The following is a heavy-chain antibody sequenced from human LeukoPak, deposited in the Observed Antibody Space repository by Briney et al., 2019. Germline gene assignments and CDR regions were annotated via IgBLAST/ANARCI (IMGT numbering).Heavy chain of an antibody. Sequence: ASVKVSCKASGYTFTCYYMHWVRRAPGQGLEWMGWINPNRGRTNYAQTFQGRLTMTRDPSISTAYMQLSRLRSDDTAVYYCARDLNSYGPYYYYGMDVWGQGTTVTVSS. V-gene: IGHV1-2*02. J-gene: IGHJ6*02. CDR1: GYTFTCYY. CDR2: INPNRGRT. D-gene: IGHD5-18*01. CDR3: ARDLNSYGPYYYYGMDV.